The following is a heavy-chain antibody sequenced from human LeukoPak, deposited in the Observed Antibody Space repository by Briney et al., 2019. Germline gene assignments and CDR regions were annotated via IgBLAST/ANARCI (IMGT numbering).Heavy chain of an antibody. V-gene: IGHV3-30*06. CDR1: GFTFSNYA. J-gene: IGHJ4*02. D-gene: IGHD6-25*01. Sequence: GGSLRLSCAASGFTFSNYAMHWDRQAPGKGLDWVAVISFDGRNQYYADSVKGRFTISRDDPQRTLYLQMNNLQGEDTAVYYCAREQGRGPHYYFDFWGQGTLVTVSS. CDR2: ISFDGRNQ. CDR3: AREQGRGPHYYFDF.